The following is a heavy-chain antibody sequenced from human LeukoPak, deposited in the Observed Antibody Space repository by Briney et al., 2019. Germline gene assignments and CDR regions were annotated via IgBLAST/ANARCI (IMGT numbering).Heavy chain of an antibody. CDR1: GGTFSNYA. Sequence: SVKVSCKASGGTFSNYAISWVRQAPGQGLEWMGGIIPIFGTANYAQKFQGRVTITADESTSTAHMELSSLRSEDTAVYYCARGGDILTEFDYWGQGTLVTVSS. CDR2: IIPIFGTA. V-gene: IGHV1-69*01. D-gene: IGHD3-9*01. CDR3: ARGGDILTEFDY. J-gene: IGHJ4*02.